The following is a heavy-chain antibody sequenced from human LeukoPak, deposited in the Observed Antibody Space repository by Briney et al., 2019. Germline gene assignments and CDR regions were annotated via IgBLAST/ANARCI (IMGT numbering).Heavy chain of an antibody. CDR3: ARTRSLTTTPGFDH. J-gene: IGHJ4*02. V-gene: IGHV4-38-2*01. CDR1: GYSLRSGDY. CDR2: IYHSGST. Sequence: SETLSLTCAVSGYSLRSGDYWGWIRQSPGKGLEWIGSIYHSGSTHYNPSLKSRVTISADTSKNQFSLMLSSVTAADTAVYYCARTRSLTTTPGFDHWGQGTLVTVSS. D-gene: IGHD4-11*01.